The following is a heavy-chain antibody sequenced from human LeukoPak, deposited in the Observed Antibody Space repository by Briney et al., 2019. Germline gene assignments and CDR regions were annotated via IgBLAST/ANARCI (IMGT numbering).Heavy chain of an antibody. D-gene: IGHD2-15*01. Sequence: PSETLSLTCAVYGGSFSSYYWSWIRQPPGKGLEWIGYIYYSGSTNYNPSLKSRVTISVDTSKNQFSLKLSSVTAADTAVYYCASPGYCSGGRCYGMDVWGQGTTVTVSS. CDR3: ASPGYCSGGRCYGMDV. CDR1: GGSFSSYY. V-gene: IGHV4-59*08. J-gene: IGHJ6*02. CDR2: IYYSGST.